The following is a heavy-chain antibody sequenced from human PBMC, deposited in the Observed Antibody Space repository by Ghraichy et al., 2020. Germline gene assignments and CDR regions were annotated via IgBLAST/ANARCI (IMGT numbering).Heavy chain of an antibody. J-gene: IGHJ4*02. D-gene: IGHD6-19*01. CDR3: AGVIGWAPFDY. V-gene: IGHV3-74*01. Sequence: GGSLRLSCAASGFTFSSYWMHWIRQTPEEGLVWVSRIDTDGSSTSYADSVKGRFTISRDNAKKTVYLQMNSLRAEDTAVYYCAGVIGWAPFDYWGQGALVTVSS. CDR1: GFTFSSYW. CDR2: IDTDGSST.